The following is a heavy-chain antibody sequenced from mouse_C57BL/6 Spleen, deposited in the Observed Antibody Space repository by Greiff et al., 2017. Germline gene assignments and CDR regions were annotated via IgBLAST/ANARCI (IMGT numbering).Heavy chain of an antibody. V-gene: IGHV1-55*01. Sequence: QVQLQQSGAELVKPGASVKMSCKASGYTFTSYWITWVKQRPGQGLEWIGDIYPGSGSTNYNEKFKSKATLTVDTSSSTAYMQLSSLTSEDSAVYYCAREGGYYSNRGAMDYWGQGTSVTVSS. D-gene: IGHD2-5*01. J-gene: IGHJ4*01. CDR2: IYPGSGST. CDR1: GYTFTSYW. CDR3: AREGGYYSNRGAMDY.